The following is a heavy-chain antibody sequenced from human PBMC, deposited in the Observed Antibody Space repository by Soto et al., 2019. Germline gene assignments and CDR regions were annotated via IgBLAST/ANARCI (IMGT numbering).Heavy chain of an antibody. CDR3: ARQRTTVVTQAYFDF. J-gene: IGHJ4*02. CDR2: IYYSGRT. CDR1: GESISSSSYY. Sequence: PSAILSLTCLVSGESISSSSYYWGWIRPPPGKGLEWIGSIYYSGRTYYNPSFKSRVTISIDTSKNQFSLKLSSVTATDTAVYYCARQRTTVVTQAYFDFCGQGTRVT. D-gene: IGHD2-21*02. V-gene: IGHV4-39*01.